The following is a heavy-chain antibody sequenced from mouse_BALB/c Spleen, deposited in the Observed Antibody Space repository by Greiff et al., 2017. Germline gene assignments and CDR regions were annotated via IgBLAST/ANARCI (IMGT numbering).Heavy chain of an antibody. CDR2: ISNLAYSI. D-gene: IGHD2-10*01. Sequence: EVMLVESGGGLVQPGGSRKLSCAASGFTFSDYGMAWVRQAPGKGPEWVAFISNLAYSIYYADTVTGRFTITRENANNTLYLEMSSLRSEDTAMYYCARSSYYGNYEYAIDYWGQGTSVTVSS. CDR1: GFTFSDYG. CDR3: ARSSYYGNYEYAIDY. J-gene: IGHJ4*01. V-gene: IGHV5-15*02.